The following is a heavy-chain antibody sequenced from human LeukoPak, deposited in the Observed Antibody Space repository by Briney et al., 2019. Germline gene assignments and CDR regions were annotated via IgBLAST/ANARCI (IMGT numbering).Heavy chain of an antibody. Sequence: SETLSLTCDVSGDSIRGTSFYWGWVRQSPGTGLEWIGSFYYSGSTYYNSALEGRVTILADTSKNQLSLSVSSVTAADTAVYYCVRQYYHYYMDVWGKGTTVIVSS. V-gene: IGHV4-39*01. CDR1: GDSIRGTSFY. CDR2: FYYSGST. CDR3: VRQYYHYYMDV. J-gene: IGHJ6*03.